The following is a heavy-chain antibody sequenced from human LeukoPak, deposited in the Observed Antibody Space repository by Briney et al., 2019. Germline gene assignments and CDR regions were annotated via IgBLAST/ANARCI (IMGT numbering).Heavy chain of an antibody. Sequence: GGSLRLSCAASGISFRSYGMHWVRQAPGKGLEWVTFIWYDASNKYYAESVKGRFTISRDNSRNTVFLQMNSLRAEDTAVYYCARDAVDTANAVWGQGTTVTVSS. CDR2: IWYDASNK. V-gene: IGHV3-33*01. CDR1: GISFRSYG. J-gene: IGHJ6*02. D-gene: IGHD5-18*01. CDR3: ARDAVDTANAV.